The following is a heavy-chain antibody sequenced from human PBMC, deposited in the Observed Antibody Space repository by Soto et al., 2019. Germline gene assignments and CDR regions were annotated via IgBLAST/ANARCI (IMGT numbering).Heavy chain of an antibody. D-gene: IGHD6-19*01. CDR2: IVVGSGNT. CDR3: ARDRRAYSSGWYQRAFDI. V-gene: IGHV1-58*01. Sequence: GASVKVSCKASEFTFSRSAVQWVRQARGQRLEWIGWIVVGSGNTNYAQKLQERVTITRDTSTSTAYMELSSLRSDDTAMYYCARDRRAYSSGWYQRAFDIWGQGTMVTVSS. J-gene: IGHJ3*02. CDR1: EFTFSRSA.